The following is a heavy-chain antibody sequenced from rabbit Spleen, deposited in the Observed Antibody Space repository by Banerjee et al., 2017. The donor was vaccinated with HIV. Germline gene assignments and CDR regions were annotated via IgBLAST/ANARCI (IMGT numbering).Heavy chain of an antibody. CDR1: GFDFSSNA. J-gene: IGHJ3*01. V-gene: IGHV1S40*01. CDR2: INAVTGKA. CDR3: ARAIVPWLGLTRLDL. Sequence: QSLEESGGGLVQPEGSLTLTCKASGFDFSSNAMCWVRQAPGKGLEWIACINAVTGKAVYASWAKGRFTFSKTSSTTVTLQMTSLTAADTATYFCARAIVPWLGLTRLDLWGPGTLVTV. D-gene: IGHD4-1*01.